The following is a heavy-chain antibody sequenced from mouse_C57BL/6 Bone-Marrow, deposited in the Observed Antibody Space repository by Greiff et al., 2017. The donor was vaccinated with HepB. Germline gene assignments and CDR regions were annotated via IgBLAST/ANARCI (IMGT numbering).Heavy chain of an antibody. J-gene: IGHJ4*01. V-gene: IGHV5-4*01. CDR3: AREGGYDYDAMDY. CDR1: GFTFSSYA. Sequence: EVQLVESGGGLVKPGGSLKLSCAASGFTFSSYAMSWVRQTPEKRLEWVATISDGGSYTYYPDNVKGRFTISRDTAKNNLYLQMSHLKSEDTAMYYCAREGGYDYDAMDYWGQGTSVTVSS. D-gene: IGHD3-2*02. CDR2: ISDGGSYT.